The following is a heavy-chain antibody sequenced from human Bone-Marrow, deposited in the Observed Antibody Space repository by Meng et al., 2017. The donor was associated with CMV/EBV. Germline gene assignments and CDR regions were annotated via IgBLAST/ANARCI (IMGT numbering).Heavy chain of an antibody. V-gene: IGHV4-61*01. J-gene: IGHJ1*01. CDR3: ASYCSSTSCYALGEYFQH. CDR2: IYYSGST. CDR1: GYSISSGYY. D-gene: IGHD2-2*01. Sequence: GSLRLSCTVSGYSISSGYYWSWIRQPPGKGLEWIGYIYYSGSTNYNPSLKSRVTISVDTSKNQFSLKLSSVTAADTAVYYCASYCSSTSCYALGEYFQHWGQGTLVTVPQ.